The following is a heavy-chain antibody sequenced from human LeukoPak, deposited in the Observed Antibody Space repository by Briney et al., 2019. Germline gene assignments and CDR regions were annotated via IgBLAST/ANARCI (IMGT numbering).Heavy chain of an antibody. J-gene: IGHJ5*02. Sequence: GASVKVSCKASGYTFTSYGISWVRQAPGQGLEWMGWISAYNGNTNYAQELQGRVTMTTDTSTSTAYMELRSLRSDDTAVYYCARDLSPGIAVAPRWFDPWGQGTLVTVSS. V-gene: IGHV1-18*01. D-gene: IGHD6-19*01. CDR1: GYTFTSYG. CDR2: ISAYNGNT. CDR3: ARDLSPGIAVAPRWFDP.